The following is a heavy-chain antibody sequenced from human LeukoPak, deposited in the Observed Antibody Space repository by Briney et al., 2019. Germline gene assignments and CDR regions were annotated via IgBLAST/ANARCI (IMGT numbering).Heavy chain of an antibody. Sequence: PSETLSLTCSVSGGSISSSNNYWGWIRQPPGKGLEWIAFIYYSGTTYYNPSLKSRVTTSVDTSKNQFSLNLSSVTAADTAVYYCARARPKYSSGWSCYFDYWGQGTLVTVSS. V-gene: IGHV4-30-4*01. J-gene: IGHJ4*02. CDR1: GGSISSSNNY. CDR2: IYYSGTT. D-gene: IGHD6-19*01. CDR3: ARARPKYSSGWSCYFDY.